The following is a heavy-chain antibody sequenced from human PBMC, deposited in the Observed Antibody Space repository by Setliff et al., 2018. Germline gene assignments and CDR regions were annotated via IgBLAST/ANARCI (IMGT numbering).Heavy chain of an antibody. J-gene: IGHJ6*02. Sequence: SETLSLTCAVYGGSFSGYYWSWIRQPPGKGLEWIGEINHSGSTNYNPSLKSRVTISVDTSKNQFSLKLSSVTAADTAVYYCARSSYSGSYLNVWGQGTTGTVSS. CDR2: INHSGST. V-gene: IGHV4-34*01. D-gene: IGHD1-26*01. CDR3: ARSSYSGSYLNV. CDR1: GGSFSGYY.